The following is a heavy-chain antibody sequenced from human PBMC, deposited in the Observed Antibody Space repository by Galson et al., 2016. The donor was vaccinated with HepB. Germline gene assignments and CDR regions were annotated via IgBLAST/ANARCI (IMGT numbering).Heavy chain of an antibody. J-gene: IGHJ4*02. CDR2: LDPSDPYT. CDR3: AIRLYSSRSCDY. Sequence: QSGAEVKKPGESLRISCMGSGYNFITYWISWVRQMPGKGLEWMGSLDPSDPYTHYSPSFPGHVTISTDRSISTAYLQWSSLKASDTALYYCAIRLYSSRSCDYWGQGTLVTVAS. V-gene: IGHV5-10-1*01. D-gene: IGHD6-19*01. CDR1: GYNFITYW.